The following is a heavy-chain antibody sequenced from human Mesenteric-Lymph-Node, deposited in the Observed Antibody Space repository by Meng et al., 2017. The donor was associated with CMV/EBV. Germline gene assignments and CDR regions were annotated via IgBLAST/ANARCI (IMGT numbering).Heavy chain of an antibody. CDR1: GFTFSSYS. J-gene: IGHJ4*02. CDR3: ARVDFWSGYSPFDY. Sequence: GGSLRLSCTASGFTFSSYSMNWVRQAPGKGLEWVSFISSSSSYIYYADSVKGRFTISRDNAKNSLYLQMNSLRAEDTAVYYCARVDFWSGYSPFDYWGQGTLVTVSS. CDR2: ISSSSSYI. V-gene: IGHV3-21*01. D-gene: IGHD3-3*01.